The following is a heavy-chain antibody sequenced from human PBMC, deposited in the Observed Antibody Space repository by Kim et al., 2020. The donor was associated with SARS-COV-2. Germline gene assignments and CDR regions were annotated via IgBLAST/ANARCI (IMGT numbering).Heavy chain of an antibody. D-gene: IGHD7-27*01. CDR2: INHSGST. V-gene: IGHV4-34*01. CDR3: ARGRKWGLILPEYYFDY. Sequence: SETLSLTCAVYGGSFSGYYWSWIRQPPGKGLEWIGEINHSGSTNYNPSLKSRVTISVDTSKNQFSLKLSSVTAADTAVYYCARGRKWGLILPEYYFDYWGQGTLVTVSS. J-gene: IGHJ4*02. CDR1: GGSFSGYY.